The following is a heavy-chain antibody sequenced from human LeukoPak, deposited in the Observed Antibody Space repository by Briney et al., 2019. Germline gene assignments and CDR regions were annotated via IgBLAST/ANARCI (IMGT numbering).Heavy chain of an antibody. Sequence: GGSLRLSCAASGFTFSSYEMNWVRQAPGKGLEWVSYISTSSYTIHYADSVKGRFTISRDNAKNSLYLHMNSLRDDDTAVYYCARDRGTSGYLPWGQGTLVTVSS. CDR2: ISTSSYTI. CDR3: ARDRGTSGYLP. V-gene: IGHV3-48*03. J-gene: IGHJ5*02. CDR1: GFTFSSYE. D-gene: IGHD3-22*01.